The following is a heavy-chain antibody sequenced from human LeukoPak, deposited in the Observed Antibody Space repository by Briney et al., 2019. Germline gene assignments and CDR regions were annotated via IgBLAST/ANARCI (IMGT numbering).Heavy chain of an antibody. D-gene: IGHD3-22*01. CDR3: ARGDSSGYYFPYYFDY. CDR1: GYTFTGYY. V-gene: IGHV1-2*02. Sequence: ASVKLSCKASGYTFTGYYMHWMRQAPAHGLEWMGWINLNSGGTNYAQKFQGRVTMTRDTSISTAYMELSRLRSDDTAVYYCARGDSSGYYFPYYFDYWGQGTLVSVAS. CDR2: INLNSGGT. J-gene: IGHJ4*02.